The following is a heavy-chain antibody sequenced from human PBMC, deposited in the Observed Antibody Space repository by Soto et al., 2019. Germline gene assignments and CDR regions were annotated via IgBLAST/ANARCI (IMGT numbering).Heavy chain of an antibody. V-gene: IGHV4-59*08. J-gene: IGHJ3*02. Sequence: SETLSLTCTVSGGSISSYYWSWIRQPPGKGLEWIGYIYYSGSTNYNPSLKSRVTISVDTSKNQFSLKLSSVTAADTAVYYCARADIVVSFGAFDIWGQGTMVT. CDR3: ARADIVVSFGAFDI. D-gene: IGHD2-15*01. CDR2: IYYSGST. CDR1: GGSISSYY.